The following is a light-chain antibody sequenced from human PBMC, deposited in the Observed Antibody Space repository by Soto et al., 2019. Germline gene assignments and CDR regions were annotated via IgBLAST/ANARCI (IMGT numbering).Light chain of an antibody. V-gene: IGKV3-20*01. CDR3: QQYGNSPQT. CDR1: QSVSSSY. CDR2: GAS. J-gene: IGKJ1*01. Sequence: EVVLTPSPGTLSLSPVERATLSCRASQSVSSSYLAWYQPKPGQAPRLLIYGASSRATGIPDRFSGSGSGTNFTLTISRLEPEDFAVYYCQQYGNSPQTFGQGTKVDIK.